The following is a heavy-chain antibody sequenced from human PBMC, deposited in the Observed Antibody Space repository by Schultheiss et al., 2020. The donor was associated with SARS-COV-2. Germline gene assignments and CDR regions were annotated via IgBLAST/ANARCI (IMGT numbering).Heavy chain of an antibody. CDR3: AKDLQQQLVHGGYYYGMDV. D-gene: IGHD6-13*01. CDR2: ISATGST. V-gene: IGHV3-23*01. J-gene: IGHJ6*02. CDR1: GFTFKSFA. Sequence: GGSLRLSCEASGFTFKSFAMTWVRQAPGKGLEWVSTISATGSTYYADSVKGRCTISRDISKNTLYLQMHSLRAEDTAVYYCAKDLQQQLVHGGYYYGMDVWGQGTTVTVSS.